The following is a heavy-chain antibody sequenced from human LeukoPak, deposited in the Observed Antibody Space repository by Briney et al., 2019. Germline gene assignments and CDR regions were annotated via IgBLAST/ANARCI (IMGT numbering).Heavy chain of an antibody. CDR1: GSTFDDYA. Sequence: PGGSLRLSCAASGSTFDDYAMHWVRQAPGKGLEWVSLISGDGGSTYYADSVKGRFTISRDNSKNSLYLQMNSLRTEDTALYYRVKDIVDTAMGRGGNWFDPWGQGTLVTVSS. J-gene: IGHJ5*02. CDR2: ISGDGGST. V-gene: IGHV3-43*02. D-gene: IGHD5-18*01. CDR3: VKDIVDTAMGRGGNWFDP.